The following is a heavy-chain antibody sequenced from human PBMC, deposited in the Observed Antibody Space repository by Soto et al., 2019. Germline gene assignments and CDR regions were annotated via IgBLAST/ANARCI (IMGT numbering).Heavy chain of an antibody. J-gene: IGHJ6*02. CDR3: ARDFGRLSGMAV. V-gene: IGHV3-30-3*01. Sequence: GGSLRLACAASGFTFSSYAMHWVRQAPGKGLEWVAVISYDGSNKYYADSVKGRFTISRDNSKNTLYLQMNSLRAEDTAVYYCARDFGRLSGMAVWGQGTTVTVSS. CDR1: GFTFSSYA. CDR2: ISYDGSNK. D-gene: IGHD3-10*01.